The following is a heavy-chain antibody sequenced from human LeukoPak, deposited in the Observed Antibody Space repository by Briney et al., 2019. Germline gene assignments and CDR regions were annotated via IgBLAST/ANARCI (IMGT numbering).Heavy chain of an antibody. Sequence: GGSLRLSCAASGFTFDDYAMHWVRQAAGKGLEWVSGISWNSGSIGYADSVKGRFTISRDNSKNTVYLQMNSLRVDDTAVYYCANSKVADFHYWGQGTRVTVSS. D-gene: IGHD6-19*01. CDR1: GFTFDDYA. V-gene: IGHV3-9*01. CDR3: ANSKVADFHY. J-gene: IGHJ4*02. CDR2: ISWNSGSI.